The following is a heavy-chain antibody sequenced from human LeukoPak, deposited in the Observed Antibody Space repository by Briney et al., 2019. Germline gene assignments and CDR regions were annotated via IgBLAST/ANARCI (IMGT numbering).Heavy chain of an antibody. V-gene: IGHV3-11*05. CDR3: AKEKGPYSGSYCDY. CDR1: GLSYSDSY. D-gene: IGHD1-26*01. CDR2: ISSSGSYT. Sequence: GGSLRLSCAASGLSYSDSYMTWIRQAPGKGLEWVSYISSSGSYTNYADSVQGRFTVSRDNAKNSLFLHMTSLRAEDAAVYYCAKEKGPYSGSYCDYWGQGTLVTVSS. J-gene: IGHJ4*02.